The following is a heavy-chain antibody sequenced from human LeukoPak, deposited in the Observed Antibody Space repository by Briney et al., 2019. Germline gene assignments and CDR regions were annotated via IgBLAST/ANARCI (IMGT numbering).Heavy chain of an antibody. J-gene: IGHJ5*02. CDR3: VTILGTAAGNWFDP. V-gene: IGHV3-23*01. D-gene: IGHD6-13*01. CDR1: GFIFTNYG. Sequence: GGSLRLSCAASGFIFTNYGFSWVRQAPGKGLGWVSGITGSGTNTYYADSVKGRFTISRDNSKNTLYLQMSTLRDEDTDLYYCVTILGTAAGNWFDPWGQGTLVTVSS. CDR2: ITGSGTNT.